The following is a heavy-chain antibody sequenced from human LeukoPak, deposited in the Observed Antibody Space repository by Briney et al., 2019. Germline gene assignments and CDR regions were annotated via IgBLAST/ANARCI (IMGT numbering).Heavy chain of an antibody. Sequence: GGSLRLSCAASGFTFSSYAMSWVRQAPGRGLEWVSAISGSGGSTYYADSVKGRFTISRDNSKNTLYLQMSTLRAGDTAVYSCAKNGRGYSSDYFDYWGQGTLVTVSS. CDR3: AKNGRGYSSDYFDY. CDR1: GFTFSSYA. D-gene: IGHD5-18*01. CDR2: ISGSGGST. J-gene: IGHJ4*02. V-gene: IGHV3-23*01.